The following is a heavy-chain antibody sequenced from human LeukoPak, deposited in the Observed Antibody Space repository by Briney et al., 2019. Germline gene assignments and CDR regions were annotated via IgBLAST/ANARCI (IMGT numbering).Heavy chain of an antibody. CDR3: ARDVHGDYGSGWFDP. D-gene: IGHD4-17*01. CDR1: GGTFNNSA. J-gene: IGHJ5*02. V-gene: IGHV1-69*05. Sequence: SVKVSCKTSGGTFNNSAISWVRQAPGQGLEWLGAIIPLFGTARYAQRFQSRVTITKAASTRTVYLELTSLTSDDTAVYYCARDVHGDYGSGWFDPWGQGTLVSVSS. CDR2: IIPLFGTA.